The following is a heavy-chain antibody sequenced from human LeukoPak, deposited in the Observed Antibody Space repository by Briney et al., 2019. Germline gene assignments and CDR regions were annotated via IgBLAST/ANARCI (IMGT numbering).Heavy chain of an antibody. D-gene: IGHD2-8*01. CDR1: GFTFSSYG. J-gene: IGHJ4*02. CDR2: IRYDGSKE. V-gene: IGHV3-30*02. Sequence: GGSLRLSCAASGFTFSSYGMDWVRQAPGKGLEWVSYIRYDGSKEYYADSVKGGFTISRDNSKSTLYVQMNSLRAEDTAVYYCARCVNGVCRAFDYWGQGTLVTVSS. CDR3: ARCVNGVCRAFDY.